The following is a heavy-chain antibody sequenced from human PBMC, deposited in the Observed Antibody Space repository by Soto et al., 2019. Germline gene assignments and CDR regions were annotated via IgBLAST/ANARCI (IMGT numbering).Heavy chain of an antibody. Sequence: QVQLVQSGAEVKKPGSSVKVSCKASGGTFSSYAISWVRQAPGQGLEWMGGIIPIFGTANYAQKFQGRVTITADESTSTAYMELSSLRSEDTAVYYCARVIWVVGATSLGGYYGMDVWGQGTTVTVSS. V-gene: IGHV1-69*12. CDR2: IIPIFGTA. D-gene: IGHD1-26*01. CDR3: ARVIWVVGATSLGGYYGMDV. J-gene: IGHJ6*02. CDR1: GGTFSSYA.